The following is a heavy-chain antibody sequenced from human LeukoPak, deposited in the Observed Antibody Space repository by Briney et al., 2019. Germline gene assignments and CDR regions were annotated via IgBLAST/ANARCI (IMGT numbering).Heavy chain of an antibody. CDR1: GFSFSSYS. Sequence: GGSLRLSCAASGFSFSSYSMNWVRQAPGKGLEWVSYIRSSSSTIYYADSVKGRFTISRDNAKNSLYLQMNSLRDEDTAVYYCARAGSHYYGSGSWFYFDYWGQGTLVTVSS. D-gene: IGHD3-10*01. CDR3: ARAGSHYYGSGSWFYFDY. CDR2: IRSSSSTI. J-gene: IGHJ4*02. V-gene: IGHV3-48*02.